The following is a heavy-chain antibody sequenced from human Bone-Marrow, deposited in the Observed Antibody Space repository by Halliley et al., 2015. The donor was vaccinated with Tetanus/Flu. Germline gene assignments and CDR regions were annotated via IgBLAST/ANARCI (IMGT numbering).Heavy chain of an antibody. V-gene: IGHV4-34*01. CDR1: GGSFSGYS. J-gene: IGHJ4*02. CDR2: INHSGST. CDR3: ARGAGGLFIFVAPFDY. D-gene: IGHD3-3*01. Sequence: TLSLTCAVYGGSFSGYSWSWIRQPPGKGLEWIGEINHSGSTNYNPSLKSRVTISAGTSKNQFSLKLSSVTAADTAVYYCARGAGGLFIFVAPFDYWGQGTLVTVSS.